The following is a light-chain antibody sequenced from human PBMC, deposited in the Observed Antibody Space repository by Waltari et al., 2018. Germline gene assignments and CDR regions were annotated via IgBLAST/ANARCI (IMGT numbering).Light chain of an antibody. V-gene: IGLV1-51*01. CDR1: NPNIGNTS. J-gene: IGLJ2*01. CDR3: GTWDSTLSAVV. Sequence: QSVLTQPPSVSAAPGQKVTIPCPGSNPNIGNTSLSWYKQLPGTAPHLLIYDDDKRPSGIPDRFSGSKSGTSATLGITGLQTGDEADYYCGTWDSTLSAVVFGGGTKLTVL. CDR2: DDD.